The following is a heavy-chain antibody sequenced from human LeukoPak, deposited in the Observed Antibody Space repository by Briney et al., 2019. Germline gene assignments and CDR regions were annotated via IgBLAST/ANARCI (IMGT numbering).Heavy chain of an antibody. D-gene: IGHD1-26*01. CDR1: GFTFSNAW. V-gene: IGHV3-15*01. J-gene: IGHJ4*02. Sequence: GGSLRLSCAASGFTFSNAWMSWVRQAPGKGLEWVGRIKSKTDGGTTDYAAPVKGRFTISRDDSKYTLYLQMNSLKTEDTAVYYCTTDWGSYSGSCYFVYWGQGTLVTVSS. CDR2: IKSKTDGGTT. CDR3: TTDWGSYSGSCYFVY.